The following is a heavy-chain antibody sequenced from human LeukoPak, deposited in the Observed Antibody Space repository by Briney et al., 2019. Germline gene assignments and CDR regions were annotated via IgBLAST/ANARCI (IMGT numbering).Heavy chain of an antibody. Sequence: PGGSLRLSCAVSGFIFSSHAVHWVRQAPGKGLEWVAVITHDGTNKYYADSVKGRFTISRDNSKNTLYLQMNSLRAEDTTVYYCAKGLKKGYGVPLYTGGIVFDYWGQGTLVTVSS. CDR1: GFIFSSHA. V-gene: IGHV3-30*04. CDR3: AKGLKKGYGVPLYTGGIVFDY. D-gene: IGHD3-16*01. CDR2: ITHDGTNK. J-gene: IGHJ4*02.